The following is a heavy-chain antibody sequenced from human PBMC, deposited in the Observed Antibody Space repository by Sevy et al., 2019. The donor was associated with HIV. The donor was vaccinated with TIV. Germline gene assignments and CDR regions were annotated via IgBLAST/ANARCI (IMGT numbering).Heavy chain of an antibody. CDR2: ISYDGSSK. CDR3: ARDSGYSNYFVVGAY. D-gene: IGHD4-4*01. CDR1: GFTFNTYP. V-gene: IGHV3-30-3*01. Sequence: GGSLRLSCAASGFTFNTYPMHWVRQAPGKGLEWVAVISYDGSSKHYAESVRGRFTISREDSENTLYLQMNRMRPDDTAIYYCARDSGYSNYFVVGAYWGQGTLVTVSS. J-gene: IGHJ4*02.